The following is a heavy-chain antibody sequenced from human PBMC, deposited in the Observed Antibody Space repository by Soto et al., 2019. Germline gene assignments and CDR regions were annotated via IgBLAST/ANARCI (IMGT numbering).Heavy chain of an antibody. CDR3: GKDISPGGMDV. CDR2: IYYNSNRI. J-gene: IGHJ6*04. CDR1: GSTLQDYA. V-gene: IGHV3-9*01. Sequence: EVQLVESGGGLVQPGGSLRLSCAGSGSTLQDYAMHWVRQAPGKGLEWVSGIYYNSNRIDYADSVKGRFTISRDNARNSLYPQMNSLRTEDTAFYYCGKDISPGGMDVWGRGIMVTVSS.